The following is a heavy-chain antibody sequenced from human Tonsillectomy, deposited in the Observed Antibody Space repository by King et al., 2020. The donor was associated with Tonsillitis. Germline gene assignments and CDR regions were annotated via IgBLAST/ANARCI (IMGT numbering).Heavy chain of an antibody. CDR1: GFTVSSNY. Sequence: VQLVESGGGLIQPGGSLRLSCAASGFTVSSNYMSWVRQAPGKGLEWVSVIYSGGSTFYADSVKGRFTISRDNSKNTLYLQMNSLRDEDTAVYYCARDKGCGSGSYLHGFDIWGQGTMVTVSS. V-gene: IGHV3-53*01. J-gene: IGHJ3*02. D-gene: IGHD3-10*01. CDR3: ARDKGCGSGSYLHGFDI. CDR2: IYSGGST.